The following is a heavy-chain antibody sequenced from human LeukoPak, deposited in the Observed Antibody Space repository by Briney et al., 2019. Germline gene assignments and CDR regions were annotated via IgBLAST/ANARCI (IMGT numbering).Heavy chain of an antibody. V-gene: IGHV3-30*18. CDR2: ISYDGSNK. CDR3: AKDVDLAAAGIDY. Sequence: PGRSLRLSCAASGFTFSSYGMHWVRQAPGKGLEWVAVISYDGSNKYYADSVKGRFTISRDNSKNTLYLQMNSLRAEDTAVYYCAKDVDLAAAGIDYWGQGTLVTVSS. D-gene: IGHD6-13*01. J-gene: IGHJ4*02. CDR1: GFTFSSYG.